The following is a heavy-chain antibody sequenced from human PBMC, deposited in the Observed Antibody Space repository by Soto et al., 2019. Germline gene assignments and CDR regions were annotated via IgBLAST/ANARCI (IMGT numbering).Heavy chain of an antibody. CDR1: RFTFRNYA. Sequence: EVQLLESGGGLVQRGGSLRLSCVASRFTFRNYAMTWVRRAPGKGLEWVSVIGGSGDTTFYADSVKGRFTISRDNSKDTLYLQMSSLRAEDTAVYYCARGGITAVRNYYFDHWGQGTLVTVSS. CDR2: IGGSGDTT. V-gene: IGHV3-23*01. CDR3: ARGGITAVRNYYFDH. D-gene: IGHD1-20*01. J-gene: IGHJ4*02.